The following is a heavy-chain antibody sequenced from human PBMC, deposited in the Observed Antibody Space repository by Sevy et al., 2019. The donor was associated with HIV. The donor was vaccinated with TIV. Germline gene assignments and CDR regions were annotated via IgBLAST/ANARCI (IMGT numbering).Heavy chain of an antibody. V-gene: IGHV4-39*01. CDR3: ARRLYLGSGSYSKGPNWFDP. CDR1: GGSISSSSYY. CDR2: IYYSWST. D-gene: IGHD3-10*01. J-gene: IGHJ5*02. Sequence: SETLSLTCTVSGGSISSSSYYWGWIRQPPGKGLEWIGSIYYSWSTYYNPSLKSRVTISVDTSKNQFSLKLSSVTAADTAVYYCARRLYLGSGSYSKGPNWFDPWGQGTLVTVSS.